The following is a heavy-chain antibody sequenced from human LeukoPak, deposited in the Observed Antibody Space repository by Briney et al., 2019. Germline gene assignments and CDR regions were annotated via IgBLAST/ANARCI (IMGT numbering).Heavy chain of an antibody. J-gene: IGHJ4*02. V-gene: IGHV3-23*01. D-gene: IGHD2-2*01. CDR1: GFTFSSYA. CDR3: AKVESWDIVVVPAAMMGY. CDR2: ISGSGGST. Sequence: PGGSLRLSCAASGFTFSSYAMSWVRQAPGKGLEWVSAISGSGGSTYYADSVKGRFTISRDNSKNTLYLQMNSLRAEDTAVYYCAKVESWDIVVVPAAMMGYWGQGTLVTVSS.